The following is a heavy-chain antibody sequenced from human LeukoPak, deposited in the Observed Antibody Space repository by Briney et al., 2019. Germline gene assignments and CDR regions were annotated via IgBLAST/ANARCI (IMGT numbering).Heavy chain of an antibody. V-gene: IGHV4-4*07. CDR1: GGSISSYY. Sequence: SETLSLTCTVSGGSISSYYWSWIRQPAGKGLEWIGRIYTSGSTNYNPSLKSRVTISVDTSKNQFSLKLSSVTAADTAVYYCARAGSTSSMDAFDIWGQGTMVTVSS. CDR2: IYTSGST. D-gene: IGHD2-2*01. J-gene: IGHJ3*02. CDR3: ARAGSTSSMDAFDI.